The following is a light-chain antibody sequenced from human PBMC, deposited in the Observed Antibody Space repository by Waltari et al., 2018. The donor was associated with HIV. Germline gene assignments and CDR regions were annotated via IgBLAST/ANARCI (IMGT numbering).Light chain of an antibody. CDR2: RND. CDR1: SSNIGINY. V-gene: IGLV1-47*01. Sequence: QSVLTQPPSASGTPGQRVTLSCSGSSSNIGINYVYWYQQFPGTAPKLLIDRNDQRPSGVPDRFSGSKSGTSASLAISGLRSEDEADYYCAAWDDTLSLWVFGGGTKLTVL. CDR3: AAWDDTLSLWV. J-gene: IGLJ3*02.